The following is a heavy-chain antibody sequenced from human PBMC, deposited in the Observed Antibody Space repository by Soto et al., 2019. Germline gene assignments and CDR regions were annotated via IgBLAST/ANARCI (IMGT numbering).Heavy chain of an antibody. CDR3: AKGLFVLGYCISTSCPNYGMDV. V-gene: IGHV3-23*01. CDR1: GFTFSSYA. D-gene: IGHD2-2*01. CDR2: ISGSGGST. J-gene: IGHJ6*02. Sequence: PGGSLRLSCAASGFTFSSYAMSWVRQAPGKGLEWVSAISGSGGSTYYADSVKGRFTISRDNSKNTLYLQMNSLRAEDTAVYYCAKGLFVLGYCISTSCPNYGMDVWGQGTTVTVS.